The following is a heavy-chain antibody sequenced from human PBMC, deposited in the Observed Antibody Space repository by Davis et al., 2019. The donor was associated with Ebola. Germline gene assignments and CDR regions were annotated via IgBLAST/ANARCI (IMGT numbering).Heavy chain of an antibody. J-gene: IGHJ4*02. D-gene: IGHD6-6*01. CDR1: GFTFSQYA. CDR2: ISYDGNNK. CDR3: ARGRRQLLDY. Sequence: GESLKISCVASGFTFSQYAMHWVRQAPGKGLEWVAYISYDGNNKHYSDSVKGRFTLSRDNSKNTVYLQMSSLRPDDTAMYYCARGRRQLLDYWGQASLVTVSS. V-gene: IGHV3-30-3*01.